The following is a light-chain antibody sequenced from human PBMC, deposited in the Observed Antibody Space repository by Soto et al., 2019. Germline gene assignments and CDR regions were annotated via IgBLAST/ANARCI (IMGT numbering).Light chain of an antibody. Sequence: IQLTPSPSSLSASVGDRVTINCRASQSISSWLAWYQQKPGKAPKLLIYKASSLESGVPSRFSGSGSGTEFTLTISSLQPDDFATYYCQQYNSYSWTFGQGTKVDIK. CDR2: KAS. CDR3: QQYNSYSWT. J-gene: IGKJ1*01. CDR1: QSISSW. V-gene: IGKV1-5*03.